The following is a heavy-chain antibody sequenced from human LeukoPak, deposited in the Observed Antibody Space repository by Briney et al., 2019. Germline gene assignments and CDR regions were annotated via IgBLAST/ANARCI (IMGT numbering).Heavy chain of an antibody. CDR1: GYSISRGYY. CDR2: IYHSGST. Sequence: TSETLSLTCTVSGYSISRGYYWGWIRQPPGKGLEWIGSIYHSGSTYYNPSLKSRVIISVDTSNNQFSLKVSSVTAADTAVYYCAREAPRLPLSEWERRLDVWGKGTTVTVSS. V-gene: IGHV4-38-2*02. J-gene: IGHJ6*04. D-gene: IGHD3-3*01. CDR3: AREAPRLPLSEWERRLDV.